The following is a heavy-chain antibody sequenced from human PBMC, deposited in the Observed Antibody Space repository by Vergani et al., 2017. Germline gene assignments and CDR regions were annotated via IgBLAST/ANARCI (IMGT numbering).Heavy chain of an antibody. CDR2: IYSGGST. CDR3: AKGSDCSGGSCYARLDY. D-gene: IGHD2-15*01. Sequence: VQLVESGGGVVQPGRSLRLSCAASGFTVSSNYMSWVRQAPGKGLEWVSVIYSGGSTYYADSVKGRFTISRDNSKNTLYLQMNSLRAEDTAVYYCAKGSDCSGGSCYARLDYWGQGTLVTVSS. J-gene: IGHJ4*02. V-gene: IGHV3-53*01. CDR1: GFTVSSNY.